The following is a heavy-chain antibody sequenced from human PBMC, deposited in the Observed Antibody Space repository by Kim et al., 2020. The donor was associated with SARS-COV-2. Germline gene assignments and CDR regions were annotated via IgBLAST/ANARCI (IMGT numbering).Heavy chain of an antibody. CDR2: INTNTGNP. CDR3: SRDNANIADY. D-gene: IGHD5-12*01. CDR1: GYRFTNYA. J-gene: IGHJ4*02. V-gene: IGHV7-4-1*02. Sequence: ASVKVSCKASGYRFTNYAINWVRQAPGRGLEWMGWINTNTGNPTYAQGFTGRFVFSLDTSVSTAYLQISSLKAEDTAVYYCSRDNANIADYWGQGTLVTV.